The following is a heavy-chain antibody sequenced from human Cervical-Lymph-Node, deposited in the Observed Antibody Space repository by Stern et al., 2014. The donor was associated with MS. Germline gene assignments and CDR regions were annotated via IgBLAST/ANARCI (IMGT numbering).Heavy chain of an antibody. D-gene: IGHD3-16*01. CDR3: ARSASIGDY. CDR2: ISSGSKSI. J-gene: IGHJ4*02. CDR1: GFTFISYS. V-gene: IGHV3-48*02. Sequence: EVQLVESGGGLVQPGGSLRLSCAASGFTFISYSMNWVRQAPGKGLEWVSYISSGSKSIYYADSVRGRFTISRDNAKNALYLQMNSLRDEDTAVYYCARSASIGDYWGQGTLVTVSS.